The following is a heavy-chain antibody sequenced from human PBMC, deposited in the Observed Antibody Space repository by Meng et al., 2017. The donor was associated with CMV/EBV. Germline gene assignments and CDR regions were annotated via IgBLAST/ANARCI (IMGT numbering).Heavy chain of an antibody. CDR1: GFTFSSYG. V-gene: IGHV3-30*02. D-gene: IGHD2-15*01. J-gene: IGHJ4*02. CDR3: AKGSAATSYYFDY. Sequence: ASGFTFSSYGMHWVRQAPGKGLEWVAFIRYDGSNKYYADSVKGRFTISRDNSKNTLYLQMNSLRAEDTAVYYCAKGSAATSYYFDYWGQGTLVTVSS. CDR2: IRYDGSNK.